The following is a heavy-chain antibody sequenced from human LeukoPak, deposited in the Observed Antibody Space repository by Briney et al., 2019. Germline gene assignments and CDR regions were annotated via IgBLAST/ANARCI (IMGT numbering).Heavy chain of an antibody. J-gene: IGHJ6*03. V-gene: IGHV4-59*12. CDR1: GGSISSYY. CDR3: ARVAAAGTPYYYYYYMDV. Sequence: SETLSLTCTVSGGSISSYYWSWIRQPPGKGLEWIGYIYYSGSTNYNPSLKSRVTISVDTSKNQFSLKLSSVTAADTAVYYCARVAAAGTPYYYYYYMDVWGKGTTVTISS. D-gene: IGHD6-13*01. CDR2: IYYSGST.